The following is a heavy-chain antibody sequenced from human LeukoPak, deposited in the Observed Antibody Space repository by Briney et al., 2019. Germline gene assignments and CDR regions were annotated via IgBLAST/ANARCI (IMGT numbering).Heavy chain of an antibody. D-gene: IGHD1-20*01. V-gene: IGHV4-38-2*02. CDR2: IYHSGST. Sequence: SETLSLTCTVFGYSITTGYYWGWIRQPPGKGLEWIGSIYHSGSTFYNPSLKSRVTISVDTSKNQFSLKLSSVTAADTAVYYCARVPANNWNLNWFDPWGQGTLVTVSS. J-gene: IGHJ5*02. CDR1: GYSITTGYY. CDR3: ARVPANNWNLNWFDP.